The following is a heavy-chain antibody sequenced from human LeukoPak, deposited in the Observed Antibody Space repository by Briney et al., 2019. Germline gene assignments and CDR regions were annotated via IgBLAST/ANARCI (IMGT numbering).Heavy chain of an antibody. CDR1: GYTFTGYY. CDR2: INPNSGGT. CDR3: ARESERTPDFGINYYYYMDV. J-gene: IGHJ6*03. D-gene: IGHD3-3*01. Sequence: GASVKVSCKASGYTFTGYYMHWVRQAPGQGLEWMGWINPNSGGTNYAQEFQGRVTMTTDTSISTVFLELDRLTSDDTAVYYCARESERTPDFGINYYYYMDVWGEGTTVTVSS. V-gene: IGHV1-2*02.